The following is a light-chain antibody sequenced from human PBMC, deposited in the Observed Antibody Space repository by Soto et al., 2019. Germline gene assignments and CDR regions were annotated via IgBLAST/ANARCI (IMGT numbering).Light chain of an antibody. Sequence: DIQMTQSPSTLSASVGDRVTMTCRASQSITRWLAWYRQKPGKAPDLLIYDASRLESGVPSRFSGSGSGTEFTLTISSLQPDDFATYYCQQYNHYVTFGGGTKLEI. CDR1: QSITRW. J-gene: IGKJ4*01. V-gene: IGKV1-5*01. CDR3: QQYNHYVT. CDR2: DAS.